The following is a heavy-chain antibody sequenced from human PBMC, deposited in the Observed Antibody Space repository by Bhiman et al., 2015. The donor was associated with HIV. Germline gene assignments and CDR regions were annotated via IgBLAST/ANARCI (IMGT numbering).Heavy chain of an antibody. CDR3: AKVGFRPLANGRADTARWSYDYYYYYMDV. CDR1: GFTFSTSG. Sequence: QVQLVESGGGVVQPGRSLRLSCAASGFTFSTSGMHWVRQAPGKGMEWVAVISYDGSNKYYVDSVKGRFTISRDNSKNTLYLQMNSLRAVDTAVYYCAKVGFRPLANGRADTARWSYDYYYYYMDVWGKGTTVTVSS. V-gene: IGHV3-30*18. CDR2: ISYDGSNK. J-gene: IGHJ6*03. D-gene: IGHD3-16*01.